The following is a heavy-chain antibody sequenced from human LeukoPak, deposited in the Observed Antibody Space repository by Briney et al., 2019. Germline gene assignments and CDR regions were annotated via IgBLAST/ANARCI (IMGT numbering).Heavy chain of an antibody. V-gene: IGHV4-59*01. Sequence: SETMALTCTVPGGSISSNYWSWILQPPGKGLEWIGNIHYSGSTNYNPSLQSRVTISVDKSKNQFSLKLSSVTAADTAVYYCASCWHYFFTQKTAYEMDVWGQGTTVTVSS. J-gene: IGHJ6*02. CDR2: IHYSGST. CDR1: GGSISSNY. CDR3: ASCWHYFFTQKTAYEMDV. D-gene: IGHD3-3*01.